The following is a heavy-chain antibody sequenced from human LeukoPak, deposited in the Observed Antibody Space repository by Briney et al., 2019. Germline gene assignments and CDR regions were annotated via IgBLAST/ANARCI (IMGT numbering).Heavy chain of an antibody. D-gene: IGHD6-6*01. CDR3: ARDGAVLWSSSPETRPIDY. J-gene: IGHJ4*02. Sequence: GGSLRLSCAASGFTFSSYWMSWVRQAPGKGLEWVANIKQDGSEKYYVDSVKGRFTISRDNAKNSLYLQMNSLRAEDTAVYYCARDGAVLWSSSPETRPIDYWGQGTLVTVSS. CDR1: GFTFSSYW. CDR2: IKQDGSEK. V-gene: IGHV3-7*01.